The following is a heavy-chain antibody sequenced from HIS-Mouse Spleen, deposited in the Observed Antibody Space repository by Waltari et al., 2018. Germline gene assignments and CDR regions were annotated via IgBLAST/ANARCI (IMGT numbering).Heavy chain of an antibody. CDR2: IWYDGSKK. V-gene: IGHV3-33*06. CDR1: GFTFSSYG. Sequence: AASGFTFSSYGMHWVRQAPGKGLEWVAVIWYDGSKKYYADSVKGRFTISRDNSKNTLYLQMNSLRAEDTAVYYCAKDLARKDSGYDAFDIWGQGTMVTVSS. D-gene: IGHD5-12*01. CDR3: AKDLARKDSGYDAFDI. J-gene: IGHJ3*02.